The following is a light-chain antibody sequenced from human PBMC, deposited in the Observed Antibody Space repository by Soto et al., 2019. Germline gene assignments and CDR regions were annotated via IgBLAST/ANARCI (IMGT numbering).Light chain of an antibody. CDR3: CSYAGSYPLV. V-gene: IGLV2-11*01. CDR1: SSGVGGYNY. CDR2: DVS. J-gene: IGLJ2*01. Sequence: QSVLTQPRSVSGSPGQSVTISCTGTSSGVGGYNYVSWYQQHPGKAPKLMIYDVSKRPSGVPDRFSGSKSGNTASLTISGLQAEDEADYYCCSYAGSYPLVFGGGTKLTVL.